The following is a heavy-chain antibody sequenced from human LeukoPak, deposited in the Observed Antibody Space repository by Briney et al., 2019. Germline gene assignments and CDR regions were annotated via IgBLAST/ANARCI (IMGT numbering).Heavy chain of an antibody. CDR3: AIDSRSTSSQGY. D-gene: IGHD6-6*01. Sequence: PGGSLRLSCAASGFTFNSYWMHWVRQAPGKGLVWVSRINSDGSSTNYADSVKGRFTISRDNAKNTLYLQMNSLRAEDTAVYYCAIDSRSTSSQGYWGQGTLVTVSS. V-gene: IGHV3-74*01. J-gene: IGHJ4*02. CDR2: INSDGSST. CDR1: GFTFNSYW.